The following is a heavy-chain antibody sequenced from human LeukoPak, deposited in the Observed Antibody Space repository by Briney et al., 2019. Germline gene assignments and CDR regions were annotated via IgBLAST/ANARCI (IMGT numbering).Heavy chain of an antibody. Sequence: GGSLRLSCVASGFTFSNYAMSWVRQPPGKGLEWVSSLGGTNGYTYYADPVKGRFSISRDNSKNTLYLQMNSLRAEDTALYYCAKVPSGRYACDFDFWGQGTLVTVSS. J-gene: IGHJ4*02. V-gene: IGHV3-23*01. D-gene: IGHD2-2*01. CDR2: LGGTNGYT. CDR1: GFTFSNYA. CDR3: AKVPSGRYACDFDF.